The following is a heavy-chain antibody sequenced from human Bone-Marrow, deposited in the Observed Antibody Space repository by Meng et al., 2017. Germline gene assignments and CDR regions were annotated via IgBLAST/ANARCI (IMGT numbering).Heavy chain of an antibody. CDR2: IYYSGST. D-gene: IGHD5-18*01. J-gene: IGHJ4*02. V-gene: IGHV4-39*07. Sequence: SETLSLTCTVSGGSISSSSYYWGWIRQPPGKGLEWIGSIYYSGSTYYNPSLKSRVTISVDTSKNQFSLKLSSVTAADTAVYYCARTVQLWLMGFDYWGQGKLVNGAS. CDR1: GGSISSSSYY. CDR3: ARTVQLWLMGFDY.